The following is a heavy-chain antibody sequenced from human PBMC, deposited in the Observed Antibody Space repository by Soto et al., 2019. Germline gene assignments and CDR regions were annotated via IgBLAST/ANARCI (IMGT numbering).Heavy chain of an antibody. J-gene: IGHJ4*02. CDR3: ARPEGYGSGSYYFDS. D-gene: IGHD3-10*01. CDR1: GGPFTTYH. V-gene: IGHV1-46*01. CDR2: VYVTGTGT. Sequence: ASVKVSCKASGGPFTTYHLHWVRQSPGQGLEWMGIVYVTGTGTRSAQKFQGRLTMTRDRPTSTVYMELSSLRSEDTAVYYCARPEGYGSGSYYFDSWGQGTLVTVSS.